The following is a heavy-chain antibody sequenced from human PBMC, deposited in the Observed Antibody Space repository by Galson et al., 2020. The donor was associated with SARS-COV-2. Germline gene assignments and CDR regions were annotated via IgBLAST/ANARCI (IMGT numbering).Heavy chain of an antibody. V-gene: IGHV3-53*01. CDR2: IYSGGST. J-gene: IGHJ6*02. CDR1: GFTVSNNY. D-gene: IGHD1-26*01. CDR3: ARGVLGATDHDYFGVDV. Sequence: GDSLKISCAASGFTVSNNYMSWVRQAPGKGLEWVSGIYSGGSTYYADSVKGRFTISRDNTKNTLYLQMNSLRAEDTAVYYCARGVLGATDHDYFGVDVGGHGTPAIVSS.